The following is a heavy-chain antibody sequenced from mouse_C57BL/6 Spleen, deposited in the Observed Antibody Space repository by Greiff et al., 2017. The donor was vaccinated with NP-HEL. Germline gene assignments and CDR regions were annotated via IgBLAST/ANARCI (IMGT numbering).Heavy chain of an antibody. CDR3: AREGVYPYDCDY. CDR2: ISGGGGNT. V-gene: IGHV5-9*01. D-gene: IGHD2-14*01. Sequence: DVKLVESGGGLVKPGGSLKLSCAASGFTFSSYTMSWVRQTPEKRLEWVATISGGGGNTYYPDSVKGRFTISRDNAKNTLYLQMSSLRSEDTALYYCAREGVYPYDCDYWGQGTTLTVSS. CDR1: GFTFSSYT. J-gene: IGHJ2*01.